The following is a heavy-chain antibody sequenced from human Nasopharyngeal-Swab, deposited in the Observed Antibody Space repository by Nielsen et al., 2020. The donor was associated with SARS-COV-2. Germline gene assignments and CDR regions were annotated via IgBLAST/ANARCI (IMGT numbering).Heavy chain of an antibody. V-gene: IGHV4-61*08. D-gene: IGHD1-14*01. CDR1: GGSVSSTGYY. CDR2: IYHDGGT. Sequence: SETLSLTCSVSGGSVSSTGYYWNWIRQPPGRALGWLGYIYHDGGTNYNPSLMGRVIMSVDTSKNQFSLRLTSVTTADTAVYYCARDRGNLRKYNCDSWGQGTLVTVSS. CDR3: ARDRGNLRKYNCDS. J-gene: IGHJ4*02.